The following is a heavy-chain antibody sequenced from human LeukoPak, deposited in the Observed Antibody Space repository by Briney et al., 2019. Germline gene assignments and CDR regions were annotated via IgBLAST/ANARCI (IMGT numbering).Heavy chain of an antibody. CDR2: IRGSGGST. Sequence: PGGSLRLSCAASGFXFSSYAVSWVRQAPGKGQEWVSAIRGSGGSTYYADSVKGRFTISRDNSKNTLYLQMNSLRAEDTAVSYCAKDTRVYDSSGYYSAWGQGTLVTVSS. V-gene: IGHV3-23*01. D-gene: IGHD3-22*01. CDR1: GFXFSSYA. J-gene: IGHJ5*02. CDR3: AKDTRVYDSSGYYSA.